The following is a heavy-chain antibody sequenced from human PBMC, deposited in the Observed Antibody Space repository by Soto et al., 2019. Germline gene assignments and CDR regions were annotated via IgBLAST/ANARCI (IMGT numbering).Heavy chain of an antibody. V-gene: IGHV3-30*18. D-gene: IGHD2-2*01. J-gene: IGHJ5*02. CDR1: GFSVSNYG. CDR2: VSSDGNNK. Sequence: PGGSLRLSCVASGFSVSNYGMHWVLQAPGEGLEWVAFVSSDGNNKYYADSVKGRFTISRDNSKNTLYLQVDRLRVDETAVYYRAKDRVIQLLPIWPDPWGQGTLVTVPS. CDR3: AKDRVIQLLPIWPDP.